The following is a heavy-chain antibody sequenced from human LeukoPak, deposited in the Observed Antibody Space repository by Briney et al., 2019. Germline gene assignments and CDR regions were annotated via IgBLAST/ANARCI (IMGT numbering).Heavy chain of an antibody. Sequence: GGSLRLSCAASGFTFDDYGMSWVRHAPGKGLEWVSGINWNGGSTGYADSVKGRFTISRDNAKNSLYLQMNSLRAEDTALYYCARATAAAGKYYYYYYMDVWGKGTTVTVSS. CDR3: ARATAAAGKYYYYYYMDV. CDR2: INWNGGST. D-gene: IGHD6-13*01. V-gene: IGHV3-20*04. J-gene: IGHJ6*03. CDR1: GFTFDDYG.